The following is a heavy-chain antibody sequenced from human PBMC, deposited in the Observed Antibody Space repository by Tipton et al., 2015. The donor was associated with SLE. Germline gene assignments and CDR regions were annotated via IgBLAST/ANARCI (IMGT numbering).Heavy chain of an antibody. J-gene: IGHJ3*02. CDR2: IYYSGST. CDR1: GGSISSSSYY. Sequence: TLSLTCTVSGGSISSSSYYWGWIRKPPGKGLEWIGSIYYSGSTYYNPSLKSRVTISEDTSKNQFSLKLSSVTAADTAVYYCARGTPYYYDSSGYGNDAFDIWGQGTMVTVSS. V-gene: IGHV4-39*07. D-gene: IGHD3-22*01. CDR3: ARGTPYYYDSSGYGNDAFDI.